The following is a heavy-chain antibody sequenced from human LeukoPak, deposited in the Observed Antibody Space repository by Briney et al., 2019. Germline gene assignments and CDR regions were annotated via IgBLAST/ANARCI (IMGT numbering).Heavy chain of an antibody. J-gene: IGHJ4*02. V-gene: IGHV3-23*01. D-gene: IGHD6-6*01. CDR2: LSDAGIRI. CDR3: ANTHCDSSPIVWNF. CDR1: GFTFSNYG. Sequence: GGSLRLSCIASGFTFSNYGMSWVRQAPGKGLEWVPGLSDAGIRIFYSDSVRGRFTVSRDNSKNTLYLQMDSLRAEDTAVYYCANTHCDSSPIVWNFWGQGTLVTVSS.